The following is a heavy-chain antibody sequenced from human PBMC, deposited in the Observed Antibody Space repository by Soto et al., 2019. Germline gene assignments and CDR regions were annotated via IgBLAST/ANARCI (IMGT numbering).Heavy chain of an antibody. D-gene: IGHD6-13*01. J-gene: IGHJ6*02. CDR1: GYTFTSYD. CDR2: MNPNSGNT. CDR3: ARRGYSSSWYYYYYYGMDV. V-gene: IGHV1-8*01. Sequence: QVQLVQYGAEGKKPGASVKVSCKASGYTFTSYDINWVRQATGQGLEWMGWMNPNSGNTGYAQKFQGRVTMTRNTSISTAYMELSSLRSEDTAVYYCARRGYSSSWYYYYYYGMDVWGQGTTVTVSS.